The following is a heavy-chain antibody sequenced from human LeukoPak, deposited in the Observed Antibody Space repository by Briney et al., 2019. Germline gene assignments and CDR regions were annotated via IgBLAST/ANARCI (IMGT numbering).Heavy chain of an antibody. CDR3: ARQGSGYYPGYFDY. D-gene: IGHD3-22*01. J-gene: IGHJ4*02. CDR1: GGSISSSSYY. CDR2: IYYSGST. V-gene: IGHV4-39*01. Sequence: SESLSLTCTVSGGSISSSSYYWGWIRQPPGKGLEWIGSIYYSGSTYYNPSHKSRVTISVDTSKNQFSLKLSSVTAADTAVYYCARQGSGYYPGYFDYWGQGTLVTVSS.